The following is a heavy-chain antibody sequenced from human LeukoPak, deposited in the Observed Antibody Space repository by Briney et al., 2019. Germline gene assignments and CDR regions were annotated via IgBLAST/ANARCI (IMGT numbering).Heavy chain of an antibody. CDR1: GGSISSNY. CDR2: IYYSGST. J-gene: IGHJ3*02. V-gene: IGHV4-59*01. Sequence: PSETLSLTCTVSGGSISSNYWSWIRQPPGKGLEWIGYIYYSGSTNYNPSLKSRVTISVDTSKNQFSLKLSSVTAADTAVYYCARVPQATYYDFWSGPVDAFDIWGQGTMVTVSS. CDR3: ARVPQATYYDFWSGPVDAFDI. D-gene: IGHD3-3*01.